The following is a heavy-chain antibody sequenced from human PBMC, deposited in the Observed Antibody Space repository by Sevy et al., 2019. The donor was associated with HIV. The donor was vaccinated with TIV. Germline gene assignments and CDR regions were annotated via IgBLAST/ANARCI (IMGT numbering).Heavy chain of an antibody. CDR3: ARPGVGGSSGWTQPYYFDY. CDR1: GCSFTSYW. J-gene: IGHJ4*02. V-gene: IGHV5-51*01. D-gene: IGHD6-19*01. CDR2: IYPGDSDT. Sequence: GESLKISCKGSGCSFTSYWIGWVRQMPGKGLEWMGIIYPGDSDTRYSPSFQGQVTISADKSISTAYLQWSSLKASDTAMYYCARPGVGGSSGWTQPYYFDYWGQGTLVTVSS.